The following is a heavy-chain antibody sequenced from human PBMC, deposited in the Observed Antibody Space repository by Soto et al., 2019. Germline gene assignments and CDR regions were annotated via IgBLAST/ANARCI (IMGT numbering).Heavy chain of an antibody. Sequence: TETLPLTCTVSGGSISISSYYWGWIRQPPGKGLEWIGSIYYSGSTYYNPSLKSRVTISVDTSKNQFSLKLSSVTAADTAVYYCAGAQSSSWYTYYYGMGVWGQGTTVTVSS. CDR2: IYYSGST. CDR3: AGAQSSSWYTYYYGMGV. J-gene: IGHJ6*02. D-gene: IGHD6-13*01. CDR1: GGSISISSYY. V-gene: IGHV4-39*01.